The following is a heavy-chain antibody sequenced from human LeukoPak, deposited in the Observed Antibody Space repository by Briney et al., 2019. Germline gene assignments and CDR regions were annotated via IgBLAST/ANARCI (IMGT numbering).Heavy chain of an antibody. Sequence: GGSLRLSCAASGFTVSSNYMSWVRQAPGGRLEWVSSISSGSTYIYYSDSVKGRFTVSRDNAKNSLFLQMNNLRAEDTAVYYCARDPFYYDAAGSDDYWGQGTLVTVSS. CDR3: ARDPFYYDAAGSDDY. J-gene: IGHJ4*02. V-gene: IGHV3-21*01. CDR2: ISSGSTYI. CDR1: GFTVSSNY. D-gene: IGHD3-22*01.